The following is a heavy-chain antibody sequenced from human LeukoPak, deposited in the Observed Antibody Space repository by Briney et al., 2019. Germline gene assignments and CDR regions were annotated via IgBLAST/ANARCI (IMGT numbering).Heavy chain of an antibody. V-gene: IGHV3-15*01. Sequence: GGSLRLSCAASGFTFSTYAMSWVRRAPGKRLEWVGRIKSNPDGGTTDFPETVKGRFSISRDDSEDTLLLQMNSLKTEDTAVYYCTTVYHHVAYWGQGTLVTVSS. CDR1: GFTFSTYA. CDR3: TTVYHHVAY. CDR2: IKSNPDGGTT. D-gene: IGHD5-12*01. J-gene: IGHJ4*02.